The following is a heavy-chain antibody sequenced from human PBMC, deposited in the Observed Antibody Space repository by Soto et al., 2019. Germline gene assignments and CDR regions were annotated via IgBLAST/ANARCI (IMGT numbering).Heavy chain of an antibody. Sequence: GASVKVSCKASGGTFSSYAISWVRQAPGQGLEWMGGIIPIFGTANYAQKFQGRVTITADKSTSTAYMELSSLRSEDTAVYYCASLTGYCSSTSCYPPIPWGQGTLVTVSS. CDR2: IIPIFGTA. CDR1: GGTFSSYA. CDR3: ASLTGYCSSTSCYPPIP. D-gene: IGHD2-2*01. J-gene: IGHJ5*02. V-gene: IGHV1-69*06.